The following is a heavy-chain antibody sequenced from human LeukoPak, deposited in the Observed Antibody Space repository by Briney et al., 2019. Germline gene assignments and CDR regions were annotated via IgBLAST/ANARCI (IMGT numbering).Heavy chain of an antibody. CDR3: AKSNIRIVVVVAADY. CDR1: GFTLRNYW. CDR2: IKEDGSVK. Sequence: GGSLRLSCAASGFTLRNYWMAWVRRAPGKGLEWVANIKEDGSVKQYVESVRGRFTISRDNSKNTLYLQMNSLRAEDTAVYYCAKSNIRIVVVVAADYWGQGTLVTVSS. V-gene: IGHV3-7*03. D-gene: IGHD2-15*01. J-gene: IGHJ4*02.